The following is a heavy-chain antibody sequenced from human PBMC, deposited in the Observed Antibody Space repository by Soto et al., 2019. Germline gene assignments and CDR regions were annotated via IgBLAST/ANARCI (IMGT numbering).Heavy chain of an antibody. D-gene: IGHD5-18*01. CDR1: GGSISSGGYS. Sequence: PSETLSLTCAVSGGSISSGGYSWSWIRQPPGKGLEWIGYIYHSGGTYYNPSLKSRVTISVDRSKNQFSLKLSSVTAADTAVYYCARDLSARGYSYGYEWWFDPWGQGTLVTVSS. CDR2: IYHSGGT. J-gene: IGHJ5*02. CDR3: ARDLSARGYSYGYEWWFDP. V-gene: IGHV4-30-2*01.